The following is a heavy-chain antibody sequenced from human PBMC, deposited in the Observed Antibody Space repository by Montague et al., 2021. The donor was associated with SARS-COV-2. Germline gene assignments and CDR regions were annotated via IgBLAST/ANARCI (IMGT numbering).Heavy chain of an antibody. D-gene: IGHD6-13*01. Sequence: SLRLSCAASGFTFSSYSMNRVRQAPGKGLEWVSSISSSSSYIYYADSVKGRFTISRDNAKNSLYLQMNSLRAEDTAVYYCARVLIAGAYYYYGMDVWGQGTTVTVSS. CDR2: ISSSSSYI. CDR3: ARVLIAGAYYYYGMDV. CDR1: GFTFSSYS. V-gene: IGHV3-21*01. J-gene: IGHJ6*02.